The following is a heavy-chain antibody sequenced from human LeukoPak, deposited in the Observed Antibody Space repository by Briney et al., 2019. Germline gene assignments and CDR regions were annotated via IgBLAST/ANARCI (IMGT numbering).Heavy chain of an antibody. J-gene: IGHJ4*02. CDR1: GFTFSSYW. D-gene: IGHD1-26*01. Sequence: GGSLRLSCAASGFTFSSYWMHWVRQAPGKGLVWVSRINSDGSRTTYADSVKGRFTISRDNAKNTLYLQMSSLRAEDTAVYYCVVWELGWGQGTLVTVSS. CDR3: VVWELG. V-gene: IGHV3-74*01. CDR2: INSDGSRT.